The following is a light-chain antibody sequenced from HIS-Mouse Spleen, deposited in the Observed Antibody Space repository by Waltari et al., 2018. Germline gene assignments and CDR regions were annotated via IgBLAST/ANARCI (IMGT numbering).Light chain of an antibody. CDR3: YSTDSSGNHRV. CDR1: AFPKKY. J-gene: IGLJ2*01. V-gene: IGLV3-10*01. CDR2: EDS. Sequence: SYELTQPPSVSVSPGQTASITCPGDAFPKKYSYWYQQKSGQAPVLVIYEDSKRPSGIPERFSGSSSGTMATLTISGAQVEDEADYYCYSTDSSGNHRVFGGGTKLTVL.